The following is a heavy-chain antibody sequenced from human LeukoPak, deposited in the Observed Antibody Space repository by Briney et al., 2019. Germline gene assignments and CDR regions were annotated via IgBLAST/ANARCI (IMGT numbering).Heavy chain of an antibody. CDR1: GFTFSSYE. Sequence: GGSLRLSCAASGFTFSSYEMNWVRQAPGKGLEWVSYISSSGSTIYYADSVKGRFTISRDNAKNTLYLQMNSLRAEDTAVYYCARVALYYYDSNYFDYWGQGTLVTVSS. CDR2: ISSSGSTI. V-gene: IGHV3-48*03. D-gene: IGHD3-22*01. J-gene: IGHJ4*02. CDR3: ARVALYYYDSNYFDY.